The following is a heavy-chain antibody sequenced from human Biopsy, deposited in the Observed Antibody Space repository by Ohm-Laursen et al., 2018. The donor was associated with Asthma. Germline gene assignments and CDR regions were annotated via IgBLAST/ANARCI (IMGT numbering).Heavy chain of an antibody. D-gene: IGHD4-17*01. CDR2: IYYSGST. Sequence: SQTLSLTYTVSGGSINIGDYYWSWIRQLPVKGLEWIGYIYYSGSTYYNPSLKSRVSISLDTSKNQFSLSLTSVTAADTAVYYCARTTYGDDGFDPWGQGTLVTVSS. J-gene: IGHJ5*02. CDR1: GGSINIGDYY. V-gene: IGHV4-31*03. CDR3: ARTTYGDDGFDP.